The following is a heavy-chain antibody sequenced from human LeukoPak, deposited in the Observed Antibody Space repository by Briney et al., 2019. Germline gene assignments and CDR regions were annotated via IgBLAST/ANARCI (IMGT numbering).Heavy chain of an antibody. V-gene: IGHV1-2*02. CDR3: ATLINTKNYYYGMAV. CDR2: INPNSGGT. CDR1: GYTFTGYY. Sequence: ASVKVSCKASGYTFTGYYMHWVRQAPGQGLEWMGWINPNSGGTNYAQKFQGRVTMTRDTSISTAYMELSRLRSDDTAVYYCATLINTKNYYYGMAVWGQGTTVTVSS. J-gene: IGHJ6*02. D-gene: IGHD3-16*01.